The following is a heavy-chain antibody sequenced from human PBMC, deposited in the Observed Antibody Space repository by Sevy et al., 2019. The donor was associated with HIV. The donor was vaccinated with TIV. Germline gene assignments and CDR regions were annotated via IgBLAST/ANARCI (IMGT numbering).Heavy chain of an antibody. CDR3: AGGNAWARGYS. J-gene: IGHJ4*02. D-gene: IGHD1-26*01. V-gene: IGHV4-59*08. Sequence: SETLSLTCTVSGGSITSLYWNWIRQPPGKGLEWMANIYYNGHINYNPSLKSRVTLSLDTSKNQFSLRLSTVTAADTAMYYCAGGNAWARGYSWGQGTLVTVSS. CDR1: GGSITSLY. CDR2: IYYNGHI.